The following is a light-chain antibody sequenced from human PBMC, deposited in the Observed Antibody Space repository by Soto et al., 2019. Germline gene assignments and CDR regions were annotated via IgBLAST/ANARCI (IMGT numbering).Light chain of an antibody. CDR1: SSNIGTYT. CDR3: AVWDDSLNGVI. CDR2: SND. V-gene: IGLV1-44*01. J-gene: IGLJ2*01. Sequence: QSVLTQPPSASGTPGQRVTISCSGSSSNIGTYTVNWYQQLPGTAPKLLIYSNDQRPSGVPDRFSGSKSGTSASLAISRHQSEDEAGYYCAVWDDSLNGVIFGGGTKLTVL.